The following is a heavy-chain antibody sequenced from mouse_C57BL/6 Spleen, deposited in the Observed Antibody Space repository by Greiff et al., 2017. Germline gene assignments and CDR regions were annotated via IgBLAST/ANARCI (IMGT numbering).Heavy chain of an antibody. Sequence: EVKVEESGPGMVKPSQSLSLTCTVTGYSITSGYDWHWIRHFPGNKLEWMGYISYSGSTNYNPSLKSRIAITHDTSKNHFFLKLNSVTTEDTATYYCARDPQYYGSSGWYFDVWGTGTTVTVSS. D-gene: IGHD1-1*01. CDR1: GYSITSGYD. V-gene: IGHV3-1*01. J-gene: IGHJ1*03. CDR2: ISYSGST. CDR3: ARDPQYYGSSGWYFDV.